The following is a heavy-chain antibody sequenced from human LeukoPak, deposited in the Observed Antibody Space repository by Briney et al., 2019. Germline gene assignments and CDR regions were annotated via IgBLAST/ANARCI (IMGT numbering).Heavy chain of an antibody. J-gene: IGHJ4*02. CDR2: IKSKTDGGTT. Sequence: GGSLRLSCAASGFTFSNAWMSWVRQAPGKGLEWVGRIKSKTDGGTTDYAAPVKGRFTISRDDSKNTLYLQMNSLKTEDTAVYYCTTDLPISGWYETNNDYWGQGTLVTVSS. V-gene: IGHV3-15*01. D-gene: IGHD6-19*01. CDR3: TTDLPISGWYETNNDY. CDR1: GFTFSNAW.